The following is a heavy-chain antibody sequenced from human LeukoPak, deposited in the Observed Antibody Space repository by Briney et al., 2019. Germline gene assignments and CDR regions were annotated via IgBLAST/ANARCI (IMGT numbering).Heavy chain of an antibody. J-gene: IGHJ6*02. V-gene: IGHV3-33*01. CDR2: IWYDGSNK. CDR3: ARVGEHSSSWYIYYYYGMTS. CDR1: GFTFSSYG. Sequence: PGRSLRLSCAASGFTFSSYGMHWVRQAPGKGLKWVAVIWYDGSNKYYADSVKGRFTISRDNSKNTLYLQMNSLRAEDTAVYYCARVGEHSSSWYIYYYYGMTSGAKGPRSPSP. D-gene: IGHD6-13*01.